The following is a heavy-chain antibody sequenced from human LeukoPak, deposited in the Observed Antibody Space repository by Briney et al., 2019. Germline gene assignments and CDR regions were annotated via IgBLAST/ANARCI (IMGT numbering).Heavy chain of an antibody. D-gene: IGHD3-22*01. CDR2: ISGNGYDS. Sequence: PGGSLRLSCAASRFTLSDYAMSWVRQAPGKGLEWVSSISGNGYDSDYADSVKGRFTISRDNSKNTLYLQMNSLRAEDTAVYYCAKCTTYYYDSNDWFDPWGQGTLVTVSS. CDR1: RFTLSDYA. V-gene: IGHV3-23*01. J-gene: IGHJ5*02. CDR3: AKCTTYYYDSNDWFDP.